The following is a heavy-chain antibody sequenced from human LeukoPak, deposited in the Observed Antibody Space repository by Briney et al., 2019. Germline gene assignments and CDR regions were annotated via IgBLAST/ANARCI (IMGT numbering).Heavy chain of an antibody. CDR1: GGSISSGGYS. V-gene: IGHV4-30-2*01. Sequence: PSETLSLTCAVSGGSISSGGYSWSWIRQPPGKGLEWIGYMYHNGSTYYNPSLKSRVTILVDRSKNQFSLKLSSVTAADTAVYYCAISHYVYNMDVWGQGTTVTVSS. CDR3: AISHYVYNMDV. CDR2: MYHNGST. D-gene: IGHD5-24*01. J-gene: IGHJ6*02.